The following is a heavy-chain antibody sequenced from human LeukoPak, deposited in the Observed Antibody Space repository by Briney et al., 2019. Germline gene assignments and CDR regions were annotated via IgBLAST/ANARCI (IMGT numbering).Heavy chain of an antibody. CDR1: GGGFSSYA. D-gene: IGHD5-18*01. Sequence: SVKVSCKASGGGFSSYAISWVRQAPGQGLEWVGGIIPIFGTANYAQKFQGRVTITADESTSTAYMELSSLRSEDTAVYYCARSVRTAMDYFDYWGQGTLVTVSS. CDR3: ARSVRTAMDYFDY. J-gene: IGHJ4*02. V-gene: IGHV1-69*13. CDR2: IIPIFGTA.